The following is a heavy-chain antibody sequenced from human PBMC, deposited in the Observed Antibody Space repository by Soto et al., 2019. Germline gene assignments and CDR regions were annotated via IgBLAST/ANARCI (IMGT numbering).Heavy chain of an antibody. CDR3: ARMATFGSLNWFDP. D-gene: IGHD3-10*01. V-gene: IGHV1-8*01. CDR2: MNPGSGDT. Sequence: GASVKVSCQTSGYTFTNNDVTWVLQATGQGLEWMGWMNPGSGDTGYAQKFQGRVTMTRDISIATAYMELSSLRSEDTAIYYCARMATFGSLNWFDPWGQGTLVTVSS. CDR1: GYTFTNND. J-gene: IGHJ5*02.